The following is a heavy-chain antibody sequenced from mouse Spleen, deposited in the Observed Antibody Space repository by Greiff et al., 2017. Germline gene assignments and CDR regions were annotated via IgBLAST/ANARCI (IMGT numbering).Heavy chain of an antibody. V-gene: IGHV5-17*02. J-gene: IGHJ4*01. CDR1: GFTFSSFG. D-gene: IGHD1-1*01. CDR2: ISSGSSTI. CDR3: ARRPYGYYAMDY. Sequence: EVKVVESGGGLVQPGGSRKLSCAASGFTFSSFGMHWVRQAPEKGLEWVAYISSGSSTIYYADTVKGRFTISRDNPKNTLFLQMTSLRSEDTAMYYCARRPYGYYAMDYWGQGTSVTVSS.